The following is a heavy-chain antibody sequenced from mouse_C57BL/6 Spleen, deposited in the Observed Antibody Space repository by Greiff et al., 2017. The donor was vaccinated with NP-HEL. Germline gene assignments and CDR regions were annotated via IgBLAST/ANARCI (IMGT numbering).Heavy chain of an antibody. Sequence: ESGPGLVKPSQSLSLTCSVTGYSITSGYYWNWIRQFPGNKLEWMGYISYDGSNNYNPSLKNRISITRDTSKNQFFLKLNSVTTEDTATYYCARAGYDGYYDAMDYWGQGTSVTVSS. D-gene: IGHD2-3*01. V-gene: IGHV3-6*01. CDR3: ARAGYDGYYDAMDY. CDR2: ISYDGSN. J-gene: IGHJ4*01. CDR1: GYSITSGYY.